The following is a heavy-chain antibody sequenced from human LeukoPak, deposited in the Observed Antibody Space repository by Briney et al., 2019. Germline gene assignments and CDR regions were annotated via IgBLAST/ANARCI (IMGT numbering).Heavy chain of an antibody. CDR3: ARRGQLVRVLYYYHYMDV. D-gene: IGHD6-6*01. Sequence: PGGSLRLSCAASGFTFSSYWMSWVRQAPGKGLEWVANIKQDGSEKYYVYSVKGRFIISRDNAKKYLYMLMNSLTAEDTAVYYCARRGQLVRVLYYYHYMDVWGKGTTVTVSS. J-gene: IGHJ6*03. V-gene: IGHV3-7*01. CDR2: IKQDGSEK. CDR1: GFTFSSYW.